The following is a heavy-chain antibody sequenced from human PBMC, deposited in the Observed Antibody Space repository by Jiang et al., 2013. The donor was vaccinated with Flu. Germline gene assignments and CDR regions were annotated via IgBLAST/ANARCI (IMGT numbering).Heavy chain of an antibody. CDR2: IHPGDSDT. V-gene: IGHV5-51*01. J-gene: IGHJ6*02. CDR1: GYSFTSYW. Sequence: GAEVKKPGESLKISCKGSGYSFTSYWIGWVRQMPGKGLEWMGIIHPGDSDTRYSPSFQGQVTISADKSISTAYLQWSSLKASDTAMYYCAILPTREEETNYYYYGMDVWGQGTTVTVSS. CDR3: AILPTREEETNYYYYGMDV. D-gene: IGHD5-24*01.